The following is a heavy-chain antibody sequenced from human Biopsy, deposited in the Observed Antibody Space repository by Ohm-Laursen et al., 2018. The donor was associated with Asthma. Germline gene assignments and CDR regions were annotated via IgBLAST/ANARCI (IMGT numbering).Heavy chain of an antibody. CDR3: ARTYYDFLTGQVKDVFGI. V-gene: IGHV1-3*04. D-gene: IGHD3-9*01. CDR1: GYNFISFA. CDR2: VNTGNGDT. Sequence: SVKVSCKASGYNFISFAIHWVRQAPGQRLEWMGWVNTGNGDTKYSQKFQGRVTITGDTSASTAYMELRSLRSEDTATYYCARTYYDFLTGQVKDVFGIWGQGTMVTVSS. J-gene: IGHJ3*02.